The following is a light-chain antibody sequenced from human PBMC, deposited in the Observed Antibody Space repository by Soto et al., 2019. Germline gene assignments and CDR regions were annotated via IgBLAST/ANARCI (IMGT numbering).Light chain of an antibody. V-gene: IGKV1-5*01. CDR3: KQYNSYFHT. J-gene: IGKJ1*01. CDR1: QSIGRW. Sequence: DIQMTQSPSTLSASVGYRVSITFWSIQSIGRWLAWYQQKSGKAPKLLIFDASGLESGVPSRFSGSGSGTEFTLTISSLQTDDVATYSCKQYNSYFHTFGKGTKVDIK. CDR2: DAS.